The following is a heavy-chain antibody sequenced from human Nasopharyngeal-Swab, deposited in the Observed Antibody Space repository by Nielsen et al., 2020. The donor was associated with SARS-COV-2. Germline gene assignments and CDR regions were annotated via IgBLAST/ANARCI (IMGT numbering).Heavy chain of an antibody. V-gene: IGHV3-48*01. J-gene: IGHJ6*02. D-gene: IGHD2-2*01. CDR2: ISSSSSTI. CDR3: ARDIVVVPAANPTYYYYGMDV. CDR1: GFTFSSYS. Sequence: GESLKISCAASGFTFSSYSMNWVRQAPGKGLEWVSYISSSSSTIYYADSVKGRFTISRDNAKNSLYLQMNSLRAEDTAVYYCARDIVVVPAANPTYYYYGMDVWGQGTTVTVSS.